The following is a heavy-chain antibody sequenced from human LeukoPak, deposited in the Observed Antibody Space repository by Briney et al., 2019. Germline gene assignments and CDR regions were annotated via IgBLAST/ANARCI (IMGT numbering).Heavy chain of an antibody. Sequence: ASVKVSCKPSGYTFTDYYMLGVRQAPGQGLEGVGWVKPYTGGTDYAQKFRGRVTMTSDTSISTAYMELSSLRSDDTAVYYCARRSRGYSFDIWGQGTMVTVSS. D-gene: IGHD5-18*01. CDR2: VKPYTGGT. V-gene: IGHV1-2*02. CDR3: ARRSRGYSFDI. J-gene: IGHJ3*02. CDR1: GYTFTDYY.